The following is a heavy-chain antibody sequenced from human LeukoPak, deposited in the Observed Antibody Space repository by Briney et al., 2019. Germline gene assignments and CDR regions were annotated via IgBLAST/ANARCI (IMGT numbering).Heavy chain of an antibody. D-gene: IGHD3-10*01. J-gene: IGHJ6*03. CDR3: ARLYYYGSGSRHYYYMDV. CDR2: IYYSGST. Sequence: SETLSLTCAVYGGSFSGYYWSWIRRPPGKGLEWIGSIYYSGSTYYNPSLKSRVTISVDTSKNQFSLKLSSVTAADTAVYYCARLYYYGSGSRHYYYMDVWGKGTTVTISS. V-gene: IGHV4-34*01. CDR1: GGSFSGYY.